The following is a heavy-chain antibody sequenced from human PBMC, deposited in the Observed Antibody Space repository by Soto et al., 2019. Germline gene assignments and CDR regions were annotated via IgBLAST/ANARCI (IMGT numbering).Heavy chain of an antibody. CDR2: IYYSGST. Sequence: SETLSLTCTVSGGSISSYYWSWIRQPPGKGLEWIGYIYYSGSTNYNPSLKSRVTISVDTSKNQFSLKLSSVTAADTAVYYCAREYYYGSGPWYWGQGTLVTVSS. CDR3: AREYYYGSGPWY. J-gene: IGHJ4*02. D-gene: IGHD3-10*01. V-gene: IGHV4-59*12. CDR1: GGSISSYY.